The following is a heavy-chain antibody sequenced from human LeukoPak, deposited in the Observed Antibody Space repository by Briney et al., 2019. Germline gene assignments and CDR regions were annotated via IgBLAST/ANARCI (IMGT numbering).Heavy chain of an antibody. Sequence: PSETLSLTCAVYGGSFSGYYWSWIRQPAGKGLEWIGRIYTSGSTNYNPSLKSRVTMSVDTSKNQFSLKLSSVTAADTAVYYCARGLRFGDAHYFDYWGQGTLVTVSS. J-gene: IGHJ4*02. CDR1: GGSFSGYY. D-gene: IGHD3-10*01. CDR3: ARGLRFGDAHYFDY. CDR2: IYTSGST. V-gene: IGHV4-59*10.